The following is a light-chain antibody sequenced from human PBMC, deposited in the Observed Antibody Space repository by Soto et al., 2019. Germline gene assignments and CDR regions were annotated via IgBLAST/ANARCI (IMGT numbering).Light chain of an antibody. CDR1: QSVGSN. CDR2: DAF. Sequence: EIVLTQSPATLSLSPGERATLTCRASQSVGSNLAWYLQKPGQAPRLLIYDAFNRATGIPDRFSGSGSGTDFTLIISSLEPEDFAVYYFQQRGDWPRTFGQGTKVEI. CDR3: QQRGDWPRT. J-gene: IGKJ2*01. V-gene: IGKV3-11*01.